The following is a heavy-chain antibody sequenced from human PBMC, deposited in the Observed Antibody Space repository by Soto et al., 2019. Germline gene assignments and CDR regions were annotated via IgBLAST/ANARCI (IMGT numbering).Heavy chain of an antibody. CDR1: GYSFTSYW. Sequence: GESLKISCKGSGYSFTSYWISWVRQMPGKGLEWMGRIDPSDSYTNYSPSFQGHVTISADKSISTAYLQWSSLKASDTAMYYCARHFRGIAVAGADAFDIWGQGTMVTVSS. CDR3: ARHFRGIAVAGADAFDI. J-gene: IGHJ3*02. V-gene: IGHV5-10-1*01. D-gene: IGHD6-19*01. CDR2: IDPSDSYT.